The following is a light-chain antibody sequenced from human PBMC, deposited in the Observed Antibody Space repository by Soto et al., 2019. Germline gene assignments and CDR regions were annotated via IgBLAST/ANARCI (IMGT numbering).Light chain of an antibody. CDR2: GNS. J-gene: IGLJ3*02. Sequence: QSVLTQPPSVSGAPGQRVTISCTGSSSNIGAGYDVHWYQQLPGTAPKLLIYGNSNRPSGVPDRFSGSKSGTSASLAITGLQAEDEADYYCQSYDRSLSGGVFGGGTKVTVL. CDR3: QSYDRSLSGGV. V-gene: IGLV1-40*01. CDR1: SSNIGAGYD.